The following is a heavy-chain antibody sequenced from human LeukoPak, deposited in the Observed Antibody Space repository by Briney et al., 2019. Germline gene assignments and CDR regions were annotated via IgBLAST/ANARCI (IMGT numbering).Heavy chain of an antibody. CDR1: GFTFSSYA. D-gene: IGHD3-16*01. CDR3: AKEGTFPPGFWDNFDY. CDR2: ISGSGGST. Sequence: GGSLRLSCAASGFTFSSYAMSWVRQAPGKGLEWVSAISGSGGSTYYADSVKGRFTISRDKSKNTLYLQMNSLRAEDTAVYYCAKEGTFPPGFWDNFDYWGQGTLVTVSS. V-gene: IGHV3-23*01. J-gene: IGHJ4*02.